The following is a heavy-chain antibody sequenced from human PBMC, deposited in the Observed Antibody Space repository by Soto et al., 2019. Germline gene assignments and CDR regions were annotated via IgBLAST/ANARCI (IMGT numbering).Heavy chain of an antibody. J-gene: IGHJ4*02. CDR2: ISGSGGST. D-gene: IGHD5-18*01. CDR1: GFTFSSYA. V-gene: IGHV3-23*01. Sequence: EVQLLESGGGLVQPGGSLRLSCAASGFTFSSYAMSWVRQAPGKGLEWVSAISGSGGSTYYADSVKGRFTISRDNSKNTLDRQMNSLRAEDTAVYYCAKDAPLWGTSMVLFDYWGQGTLVTVSS. CDR3: AKDAPLWGTSMVLFDY.